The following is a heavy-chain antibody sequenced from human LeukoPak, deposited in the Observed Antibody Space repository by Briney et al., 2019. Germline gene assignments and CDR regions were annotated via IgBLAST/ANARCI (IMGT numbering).Heavy chain of an antibody. Sequence: SDTLSLTCAVYGGSFSGYYWSWIRQPPGEGLEWIGEINHSGSTNYNPSLKSRVTISVDTSKNQFSLKLSSVTAADTAVYYCARGCSSTSCFNGAFDYWGQGTLVTVSS. CDR2: INHSGST. J-gene: IGHJ4*02. D-gene: IGHD2-2*01. V-gene: IGHV4-34*01. CDR3: ARGCSSTSCFNGAFDY. CDR1: GGSFSGYY.